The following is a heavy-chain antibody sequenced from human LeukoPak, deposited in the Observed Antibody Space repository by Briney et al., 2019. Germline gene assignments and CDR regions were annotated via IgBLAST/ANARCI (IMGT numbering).Heavy chain of an antibody. CDR2: IYYSGNT. CDR3: ARKIAATWYFDY. Sequence: SETLSLTCTVSGGSISSSSYYWGWIRQPPGTGLEWIGTIYYSGNTYYNPSLKSRVTISVDTSKNQFSLKLNSVTAADTAVYYCARKIAATWYFDYWGQGTLVTVSS. V-gene: IGHV4-39*07. CDR1: GGSISSSSYY. D-gene: IGHD2-21*01. J-gene: IGHJ4*02.